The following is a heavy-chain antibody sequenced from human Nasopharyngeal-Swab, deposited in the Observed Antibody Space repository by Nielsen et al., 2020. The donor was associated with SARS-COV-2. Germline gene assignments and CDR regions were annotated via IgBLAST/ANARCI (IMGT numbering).Heavy chain of an antibody. V-gene: IGHV3-48*02. Sequence: GESLKISCAASEFTMSRNGMHWVRQAPGKGLEWVASISSSSSTSYYADSVKGRFTISRDNPKNSLYLQMNSLRDEDTALYYCARDVAIVGATLENWGQGTLVTVSS. D-gene: IGHD1-26*01. CDR3: ARDVAIVGATLEN. J-gene: IGHJ4*02. CDR1: EFTMSRNG. CDR2: ISSSSSTS.